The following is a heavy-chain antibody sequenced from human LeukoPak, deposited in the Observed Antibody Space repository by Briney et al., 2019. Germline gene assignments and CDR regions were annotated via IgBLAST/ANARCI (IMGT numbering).Heavy chain of an antibody. D-gene: IGHD6-6*01. J-gene: IGHJ5*02. CDR3: ARDHTRLEYSSSSEGFDP. CDR1: GGSISSGSYY. V-gene: IGHV4-61*02. CDR2: IYTSGST. Sequence: SETLSLTCTVSGGSISSGSYYWSWIRQPAGKGLEWIGRIYTSGSTNYNPSLKSRVTISVDTSKNQFSLKLSSVTAADTAVYYCARDHTRLEYSSSSEGFDPWGQGTLVTVSS.